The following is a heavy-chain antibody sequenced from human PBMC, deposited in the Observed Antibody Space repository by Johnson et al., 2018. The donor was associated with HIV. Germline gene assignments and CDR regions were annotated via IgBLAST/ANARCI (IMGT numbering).Heavy chain of an antibody. J-gene: IGHJ3*02. CDR2: ISSNGGRT. V-gene: IGHV3-64*01. CDR1: GFTFRSYA. Sequence: VQLVESGGGLVQPGGSLRLSCAASGFTFRSYAMHWVRQAPGKGLEYVSAISSNGGRTYYANSVKGRFTISRDNSKNTLSLQMGSLRAEDMVVYYYESSGYRGYSAFDIWGQGTMVTVSS. D-gene: IGHD3-22*01. CDR3: ESSGYRGYSAFDI.